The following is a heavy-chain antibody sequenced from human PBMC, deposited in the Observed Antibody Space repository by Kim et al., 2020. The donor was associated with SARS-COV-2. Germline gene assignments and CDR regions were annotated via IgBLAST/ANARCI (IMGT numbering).Heavy chain of an antibody. D-gene: IGHD3-10*01. CDR3: AREYYGPIIAGYYYYGMDV. Sequence: ASVKVSCKASGYTFTSYGISWVRQAPGQGLEWMGWISAYNGNTNYAQKLQGRVTMTTDTSTSTAYMELRSLRSDDTAVYYCAREYYGPIIAGYYYYGMDVWGQGTTVTVSS. V-gene: IGHV1-18*04. J-gene: IGHJ6*02. CDR1: GYTFTSYG. CDR2: ISAYNGNT.